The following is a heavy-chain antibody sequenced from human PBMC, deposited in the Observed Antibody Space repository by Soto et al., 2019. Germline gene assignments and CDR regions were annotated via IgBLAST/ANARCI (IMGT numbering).Heavy chain of an antibody. V-gene: IGHV3-9*01. Sequence: LRLSCAASGFTFDDYAMHWVRQAPGKGLEWVSGISWNSGSIGYADSVKGRFTISRDNAKNSLYLQMNSLRAEDTALYYCAKDMLYSSSSCFDYWGQGTLVTVSS. CDR1: GFTFDDYA. D-gene: IGHD6-6*01. J-gene: IGHJ4*02. CDR2: ISWNSGSI. CDR3: AKDMLYSSSSCFDY.